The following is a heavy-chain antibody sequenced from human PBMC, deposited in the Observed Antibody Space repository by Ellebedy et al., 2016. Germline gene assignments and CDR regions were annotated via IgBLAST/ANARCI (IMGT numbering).Heavy chain of an antibody. CDR2: IWYDGSNK. V-gene: IGHV3-33*01. Sequence: GESLKISCAASGFTFSSYGMHWVRQAPGKGLEWVAVIWYDGSNKYYADSVKGRFTISRDNSKNTLYLQMNSLRAEDTAVYYCARDLGYCSGGSCYWGIDYWGQGTLVTVSS. CDR3: ARDLGYCSGGSCYWGIDY. J-gene: IGHJ4*02. D-gene: IGHD2-15*01. CDR1: GFTFSSYG.